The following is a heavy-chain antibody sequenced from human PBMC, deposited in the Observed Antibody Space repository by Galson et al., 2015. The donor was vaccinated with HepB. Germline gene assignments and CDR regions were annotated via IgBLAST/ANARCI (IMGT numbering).Heavy chain of an antibody. CDR3: ARLNDYYYGMDV. Sequence: TLSLTCTVSGGSISSYYWSWIRQPPGKGLEWIGYIYYSGSTNYNPSLKSRVTISVDTSKNQFSLKLSSVTAADTAVYYCARLNDYYYGMDVWGQGTTVTVSS. J-gene: IGHJ6*02. CDR1: GGSISSYY. CDR2: IYYSGST. V-gene: IGHV4-59*01.